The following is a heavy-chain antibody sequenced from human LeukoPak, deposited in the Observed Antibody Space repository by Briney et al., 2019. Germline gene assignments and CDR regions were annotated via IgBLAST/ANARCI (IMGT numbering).Heavy chain of an antibody. J-gene: IGHJ5*02. CDR1: GFTFSSYA. Sequence: PGGSLRLSCAASGFTFSSYAMHWVRQAPGKGLEWVAVISYDGSNKYYADSVKGRFTISRDNSKNTLYLQMNSLRAEDTAVYYCAREGSEAAKFDPWGQGTLVTVSS. CDR2: ISYDGSNK. CDR3: AREGSEAAKFDP. D-gene: IGHD6-13*01. V-gene: IGHV3-30*14.